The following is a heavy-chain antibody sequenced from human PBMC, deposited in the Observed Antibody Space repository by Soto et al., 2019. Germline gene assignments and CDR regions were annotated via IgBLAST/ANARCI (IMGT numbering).Heavy chain of an antibody. J-gene: IGHJ5*02. Sequence: KPSETLSLTCTVSGGSISSSSYYWGWIRQPPGKGLEWIGSIYYSGSTYYNPSLKSRVTISVDTSKNQFSLKLSSVTAADAAVYYCATRQEVDGRSWTRYFDWFDAQQNWFDPWGQGTPVTVSS. CDR1: GGSISSSSYY. D-gene: IGHD3-9*01. CDR2: IYYSGST. V-gene: IGHV4-39*01. CDR3: ATRQEVDGRSWTRYFDWFDAQQNWFDP.